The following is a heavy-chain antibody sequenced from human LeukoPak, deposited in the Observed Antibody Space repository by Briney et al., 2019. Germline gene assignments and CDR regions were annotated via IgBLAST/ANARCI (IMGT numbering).Heavy chain of an antibody. CDR3: ARNSGSGFDY. Sequence: ASVKVSCKASGYTFTIYYIVWVRQAPGRGLEWMGRIDPSGGSTSYAQKFQGRVTMTRGTSTSTVYMELSRLISEDTAVYYCARNSGSGFDYWGQGTLVTVSS. V-gene: IGHV1-46*01. D-gene: IGHD2-15*01. CDR1: GYTFTIYY. J-gene: IGHJ4*02. CDR2: IDPSGGST.